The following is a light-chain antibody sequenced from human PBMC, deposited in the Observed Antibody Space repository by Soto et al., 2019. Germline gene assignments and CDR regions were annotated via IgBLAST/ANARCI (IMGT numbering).Light chain of an antibody. V-gene: IGKV1-5*03. CDR1: QSISSW. CDR2: KAS. J-gene: IGKJ1*01. CDR3: QQYNDNWT. Sequence: IQMNQSPFTLSASVGDRVTITCRASQSISSWLAWYQQKPGQAPKLLIYKASTLQSGVPSRFSGSGSGTEFTLAISSLQPDDSATYYCQQYNDNWTFGQGTKV.